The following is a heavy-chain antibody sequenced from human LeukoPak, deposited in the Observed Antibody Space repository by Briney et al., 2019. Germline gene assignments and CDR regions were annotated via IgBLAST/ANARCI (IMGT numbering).Heavy chain of an antibody. Sequence: SETLSLTCTVSGGSISSYYWSWIRQPPGKGLEWIGYIYYSGSTNYNPSLKSRVTISVDTSKNQFSLKLSTVTAADTAVYYCARGILLGDYYMDVWGKGTTVTVSS. CDR2: IYYSGST. CDR3: ARGILLGDYYMDV. J-gene: IGHJ6*03. V-gene: IGHV4-59*01. CDR1: GGSISSYY.